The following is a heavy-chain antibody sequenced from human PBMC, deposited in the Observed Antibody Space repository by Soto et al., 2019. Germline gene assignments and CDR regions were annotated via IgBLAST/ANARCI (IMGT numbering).Heavy chain of an antibody. D-gene: IGHD2-2*01. J-gene: IGHJ6*02. CDR1: GFTFSSYG. V-gene: IGHV3-30*18. CDR2: ISYDGNNK. Sequence: GGSLRLSCAASGFTFSSYGMHWVRQAPGKGLEWVAVISYDGNNKYYADSVKGRFTISRDNSKNTLYLQMNSLRAEDTAVYYCAKARGFYCISTSCYYSGYELPRSYGMDVWGQGTTVTVS. CDR3: AKARGFYCISTSCYYSGYELPRSYGMDV.